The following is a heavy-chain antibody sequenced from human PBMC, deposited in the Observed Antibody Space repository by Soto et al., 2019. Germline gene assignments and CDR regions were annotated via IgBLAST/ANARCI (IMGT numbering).Heavy chain of an antibody. Sequence: QVQLQQSGPGLVKPSQTLSLTCAISGDSVSSNDAVWNWIRQSPSRGLEWLGRTYYRSIWQTEYTVSVKGPMTISPAATKNQFSLQLNTVTPEDTAMYYCARLVGNRGLDHWRQGALFTVSA. CDR1: GDSVSSNDAV. J-gene: IGHJ4*02. CDR3: ARLVGNRGLDH. CDR2: TYYRSIWQT. V-gene: IGHV6-1*01. D-gene: IGHD5-12*01.